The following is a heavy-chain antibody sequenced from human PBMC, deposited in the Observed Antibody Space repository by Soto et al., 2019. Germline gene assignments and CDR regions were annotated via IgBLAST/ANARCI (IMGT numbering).Heavy chain of an antibody. J-gene: IGHJ6*02. D-gene: IGHD2-2*01. CDR2: ISYDGSNK. CDR3: ARDLGPRYCISTSCYPYYYYYGMDV. V-gene: IGHV3-30-3*01. Sequence: GGSLRLSCAASGFTFSSYAMHWVRQAPGKGLEWVAVISYDGSNKYYADSVKGRFTISRDNSKNTLYLQMNSLRAEDTAVYYCARDLGPRYCISTSCYPYYYYYGMDVWGQGTTVTVSS. CDR1: GFTFSSYA.